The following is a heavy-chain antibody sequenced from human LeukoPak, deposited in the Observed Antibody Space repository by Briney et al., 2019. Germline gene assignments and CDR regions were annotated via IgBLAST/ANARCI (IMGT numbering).Heavy chain of an antibody. CDR1: GGSFSGYY. V-gene: IGHV4-34*01. CDR2: INHSGST. D-gene: IGHD5-18*01. J-gene: IGHJ6*02. CDR3: ARAGYSYGRSLYYYGMDV. Sequence: SETLSLTCAVYGGSFSGYYWSWIRQPPGKGLEWIGEINHSGSTNYNPSLKSRVTISVDTSKNQFSLKLSFVTAADTAVYYCARAGYSYGRSLYYYGMDVWGQGTTVTVSS.